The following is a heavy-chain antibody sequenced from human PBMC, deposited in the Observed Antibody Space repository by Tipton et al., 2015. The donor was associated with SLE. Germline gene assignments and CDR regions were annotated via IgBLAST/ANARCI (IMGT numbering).Heavy chain of an antibody. CDR2: IWYDGSNK. J-gene: IGHJ6*03. D-gene: IGHD6-6*01. CDR1: GFTFSSYG. V-gene: IGHV3-33*06. CDR3: AKGVKQLDGYYYYMDV. Sequence: RSLRLSCAASGFTFSSYGMHWVRQAPGKGLEWVAVIWYDGSNKYYADSVKGRFTISRDNSKNTLYLQMNSLRAEDTAVYYCAKGVKQLDGYYYYMDVWGKGTTVTVSS.